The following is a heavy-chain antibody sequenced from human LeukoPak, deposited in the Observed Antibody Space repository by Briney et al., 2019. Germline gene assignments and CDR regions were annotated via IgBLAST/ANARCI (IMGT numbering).Heavy chain of an antibody. CDR2: IYHSGST. Sequence: SQTLSLTCVVSGGSISSGGYSWSWIRQPPGKGLERIGYIYHSGSTDYNPSLKSRVTMAVDRSKNQFSLKLNSVTAADTAVYYCVRGVRYFDYWGQGTLVIVSS. V-gene: IGHV4-30-2*01. CDR3: VRGVRYFDY. CDR1: GGSISSGGYS. D-gene: IGHD3-10*01. J-gene: IGHJ4*02.